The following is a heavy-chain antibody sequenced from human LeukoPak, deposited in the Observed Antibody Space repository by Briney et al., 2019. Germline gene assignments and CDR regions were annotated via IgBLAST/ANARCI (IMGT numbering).Heavy chain of an antibody. Sequence: GGSLRLSCAASGFTFSSYAMRWVRRAPGKGLEWVAVISYDGSNKYYADSVKGRFTISRDNPKNTLYLQMNSLRAEDTAVYYCAREGCDLNYDSSGYTPFDYWGQGTLVTVSS. J-gene: IGHJ4*02. V-gene: IGHV3-30*01. CDR3: AREGCDLNYDSSGYTPFDY. CDR2: ISYDGSNK. CDR1: GFTFSSYA. D-gene: IGHD3-22*01.